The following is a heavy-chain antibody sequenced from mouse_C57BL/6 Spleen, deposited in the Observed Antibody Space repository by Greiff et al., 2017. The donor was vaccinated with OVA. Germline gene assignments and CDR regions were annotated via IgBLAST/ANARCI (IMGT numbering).Heavy chain of an antibody. CDR1: GYTFTSYW. CDR2: IDPSDSYI. CDR3: ARTAYFDY. J-gene: IGHJ2*01. Sequence: QVQLQQPGAELVKPGASVKLSCKASGYTFTSYWMQWVKQRPGQGLEWIGEIDPSDSYINYNQKFKGKATLAVDTSSSTAYMQLSSLTSEDSAVYYCARTAYFDYWGQGTTLTVSS. V-gene: IGHV1-50*01.